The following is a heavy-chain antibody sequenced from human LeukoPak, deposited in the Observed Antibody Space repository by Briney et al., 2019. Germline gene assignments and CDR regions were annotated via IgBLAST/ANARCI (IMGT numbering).Heavy chain of an antibody. Sequence: GASVKVSCKASGYTFSSYGISWVRQAPGQGLEWMGWINSYYGNTNYAQNLQGRVAMTTDTSTNTVYMELRSLTSDDTAVYYCARDRPMFDHWGQGTLVTVSS. V-gene: IGHV1-18*01. CDR3: ARDRPMFDH. J-gene: IGHJ4*02. CDR1: GYTFSSYG. CDR2: INSYYGNT.